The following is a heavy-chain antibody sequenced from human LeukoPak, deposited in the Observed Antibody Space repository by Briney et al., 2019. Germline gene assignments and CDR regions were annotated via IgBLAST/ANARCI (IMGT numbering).Heavy chain of an antibody. CDR2: ISYDGSNK. J-gene: IGHJ3*02. V-gene: IGHV3-30*18. Sequence: PGGSLRLSCEASGFTFSTYGMHWVRQAPGKGLEWVAGISYDGSNKLHADSVRGRFTISRDNSKNTPYLQMNSLRPEDTAVYYCAKPRGGDSWAFDIWGQGTMVTVSS. CDR3: AKPRGGDSWAFDI. D-gene: IGHD2-21*02. CDR1: GFTFSTYG.